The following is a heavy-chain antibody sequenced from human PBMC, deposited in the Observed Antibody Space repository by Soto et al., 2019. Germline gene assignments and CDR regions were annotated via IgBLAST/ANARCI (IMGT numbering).Heavy chain of an antibody. CDR3: ARATVTPAAWWFDP. D-gene: IGHD4-17*01. Sequence: SETLSLTCTVSGGSISSYYWSWIRQPPGKGLEWIGYIYYSGSTNYNPSLKSRVTISVDTSKNQFSLKLSSVTAADTAVYYCARATVTPAAWWFDPRGQGTLVTVSS. J-gene: IGHJ5*02. V-gene: IGHV4-59*01. CDR1: GGSISSYY. CDR2: IYYSGST.